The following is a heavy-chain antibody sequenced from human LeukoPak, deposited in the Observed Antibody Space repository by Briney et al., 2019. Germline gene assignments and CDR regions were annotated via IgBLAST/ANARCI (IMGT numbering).Heavy chain of an antibody. CDR1: GGTFSSYA. D-gene: IGHD2-2*01. V-gene: IGHV1-69*13. CDR3: ASWGGPSGSSTRYYYYYYMDV. J-gene: IGHJ6*03. CDR2: IIPIFGTA. Sequence: SVKVSCKASGGTFSSYAISWVRQAPGQGLEWMGGIIPIFGTANYAQKFQGRVTITPDESTSTAYMELSSLRSEDTAVYYCASWGGPSGSSTRYYYYYYMDVWGKGTTVTVSS.